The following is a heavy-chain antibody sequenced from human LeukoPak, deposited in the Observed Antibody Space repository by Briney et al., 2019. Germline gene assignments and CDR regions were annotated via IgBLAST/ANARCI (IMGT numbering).Heavy chain of an antibody. J-gene: IGHJ4*02. CDR1: GFTVSSNY. D-gene: IGHD2-8*02. V-gene: IGHV3-53*05. CDR2: IYSGGST. CDR3: AKDQKSGAPYYFDY. Sequence: GGSLRLSCAASGFTVSSNYMSWVRQAPGKGLEWVSVIYSGGSTYYADSVKGRFTISRDNSKNTLYLQMNSLRAEDTAVYYCAKDQKSGAPYYFDYWGQGTLVTVSS.